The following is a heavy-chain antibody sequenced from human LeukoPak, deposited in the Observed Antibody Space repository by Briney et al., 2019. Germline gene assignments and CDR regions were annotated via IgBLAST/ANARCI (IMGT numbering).Heavy chain of an antibody. V-gene: IGHV5-51*01. CDR1: GDSFSRHW. CDR3: ARQGSAFDI. J-gene: IGHJ3*02. Sequence: GESLKISCKGSGDSFSRHWIGRVCQMAGKGLEWVGIIYPGDSDTRYSPSFQGQVTISADKSISTAYLQWSSLKASDTAMYYCARQGSAFDIWGQGTMVTVSS. CDR2: IYPGDSDT.